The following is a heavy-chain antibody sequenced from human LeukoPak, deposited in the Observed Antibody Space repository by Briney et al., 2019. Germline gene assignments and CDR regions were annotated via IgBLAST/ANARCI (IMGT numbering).Heavy chain of an antibody. J-gene: IGHJ4*02. V-gene: IGHV3-74*01. CDR1: GFTFSSYW. CDR3: ARFAYSSGWYFFDY. D-gene: IGHD6-19*01. CDR2: INSDGSST. Sequence: PGGFLRLSCAASGFTFSSYWMHWVRQAPGKGLVWVSRINSDGSSTSYADSVKGRFTISRDNAKNTLYLQMNSLRAEDTAVYYCARFAYSSGWYFFDYWGQGTLVTVSS.